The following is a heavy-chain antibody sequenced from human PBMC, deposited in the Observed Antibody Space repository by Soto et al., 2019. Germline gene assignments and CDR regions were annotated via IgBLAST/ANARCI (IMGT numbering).Heavy chain of an antibody. CDR2: INHSGNT. CDR3: SRRVPEGFDP. D-gene: IGHD6-6*01. J-gene: IGHJ5*02. Sequence: SETLSLTCAVSGGAIGTSAYYWSWIRQAPGKGLEWIGSINHSGNTYLSPSLKDRVTMSVDTSKNSSSLKLRSATAADTGLYYCSRRVPEGFDPWGQGTLVTVSS. V-gene: IGHV4-39*01. CDR1: GGAIGTSAYY.